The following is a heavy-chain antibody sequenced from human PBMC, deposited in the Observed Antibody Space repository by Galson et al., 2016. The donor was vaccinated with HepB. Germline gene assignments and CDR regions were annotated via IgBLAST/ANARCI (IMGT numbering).Heavy chain of an antibody. J-gene: IGHJ4*02. CDR1: GYTFSNYA. CDR2: IIPMFGTA. CDR3: ARAPTGDFWSYYHQGYFDY. Sequence: SVKVSCKASGYTFSNYAMNWVRQAPGQGLEWMGGIIPMFGTANYAQKFQGRVTITADESTSTAYMELSSLRSEDTAVYYCARAPTGDFWSYYHQGYFDYWGQGTLVTVSS. V-gene: IGHV1-69*13. D-gene: IGHD3-3*01.